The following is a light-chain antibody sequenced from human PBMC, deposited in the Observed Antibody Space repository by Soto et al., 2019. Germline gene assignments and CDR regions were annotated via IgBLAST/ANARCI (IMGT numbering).Light chain of an antibody. CDR3: HQYGVSSGA. V-gene: IGKV3-20*01. CDR2: GAS. J-gene: IGKJ2*01. CDR1: QSVSGSY. Sequence: EIVLTQSPGTLSLSPGERATLSCRASQSVSGSYLAWYQQKPGQAPRLLIYGASTRATGIADRFSGSGSGTDFTLTISSLEPEDFAVYYCHQYGVSSGAFGQGSNLEIK.